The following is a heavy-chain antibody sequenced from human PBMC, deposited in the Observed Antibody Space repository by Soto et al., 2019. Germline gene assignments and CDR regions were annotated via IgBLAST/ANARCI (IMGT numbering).Heavy chain of an antibody. J-gene: IGHJ4*02. CDR2: IYYSGST. V-gene: IGHV4-59*08. CDR3: ARRVAAAGASDY. D-gene: IGHD6-13*01. CDR1: GGSISSYY. Sequence: QVQLQESGPGLVKPSETLSLTCTVSGGSISSYYWSWIRQPPGKGLEWIGYIYYSGSTNYNPSLKSRVTISVDTSKNQFSLKLSSVTAADTAVYYCARRVAAAGASDYWGQGTLVTVSS.